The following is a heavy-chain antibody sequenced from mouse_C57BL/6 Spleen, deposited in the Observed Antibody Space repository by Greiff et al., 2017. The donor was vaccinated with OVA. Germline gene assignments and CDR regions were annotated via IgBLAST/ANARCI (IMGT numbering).Heavy chain of an antibody. CDR3: ARGGYGSREYFDY. J-gene: IGHJ2*01. V-gene: IGHV5-15*01. Sequence: EVQGVESGGGLVQPGGSLKLSCAASGFTFSDYGMAWVRQAPRKGPEWVAFISNLAYSIYYADTVTGRFTISRENAKNTLYLEMSSLRSEDTAMYYCARGGYGSREYFDYWGQGTTLTVSS. CDR1: GFTFSDYG. D-gene: IGHD1-1*01. CDR2: ISNLAYSI.